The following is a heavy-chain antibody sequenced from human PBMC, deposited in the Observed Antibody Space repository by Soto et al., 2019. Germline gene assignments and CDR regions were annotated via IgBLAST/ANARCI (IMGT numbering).Heavy chain of an antibody. CDR1: GVTFSSYA. CDR3: ATVGGLRYFDGLLYFDY. CDR2: ISGRGGST. V-gene: IGHV3-23*01. J-gene: IGHJ4*02. Sequence: EVQLLEAGGGVVQPGGSLRLSCAASGVTFSSYAMIWVRQAPGQGLELVPGISGRGGSTYYADSVKDRFTISRDNSKNTLYLQMNSLRAEDTAVYYCATVGGLRYFDGLLYFDYWGQGTMVTVSS. D-gene: IGHD3-9*01.